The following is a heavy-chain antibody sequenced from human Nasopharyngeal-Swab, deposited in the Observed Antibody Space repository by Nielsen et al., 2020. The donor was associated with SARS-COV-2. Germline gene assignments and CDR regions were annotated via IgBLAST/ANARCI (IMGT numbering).Heavy chain of an antibody. CDR3: AKDPNDLTYYDTLTGRDNAFDI. CDR2: ISGSGGST. J-gene: IGHJ3*02. CDR1: GFTFSSYA. Sequence: LSLTCAASGFTFSSYAMSWVRQAPGKGLEWVSAISGSGGSTYYADSVKGRFTISRDNSKNTLYLQMNSLRAEDTAVYYCAKDPNDLTYYDTLTGRDNAFDIWGQGTMVTVSS. V-gene: IGHV3-23*01. D-gene: IGHD3-9*01.